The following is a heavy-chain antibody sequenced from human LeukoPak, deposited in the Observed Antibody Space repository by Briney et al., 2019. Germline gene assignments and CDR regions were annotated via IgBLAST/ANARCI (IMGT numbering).Heavy chain of an antibody. CDR3: ARASRWLVFDN. CDR2: ISYDGSNR. J-gene: IGHJ4*02. D-gene: IGHD6-19*01. Sequence: PGGSLRLSCAVSGLTFSSYGMHWVRQAPGKGLEWVAVISYDGSNRYYADSVQGRFTISKDNSKNTLYLQMNSLRPEDTAVYFCARASRWLVFDNWGQGTLVTVSS. V-gene: IGHV3-30*03. CDR1: GLTFSSYG.